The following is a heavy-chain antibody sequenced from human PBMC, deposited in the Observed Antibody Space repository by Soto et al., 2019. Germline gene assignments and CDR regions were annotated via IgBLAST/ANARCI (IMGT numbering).Heavy chain of an antibody. CDR3: ARAGPDYYDSSGYYLIDDY. J-gene: IGHJ4*02. CDR2: ISSSSSYI. D-gene: IGHD3-22*01. CDR1: GFTFSSYS. V-gene: IGHV3-21*01. Sequence: PGGSLRLSCAASGFTFSSYSMNWVRQAPGKGLDWVSSISSSSSYIYYADSVKGRFTISRDNAKNSLYLQMNSLRAEDTAVYYCARAGPDYYDSSGYYLIDDYWGQGTLVTVSS.